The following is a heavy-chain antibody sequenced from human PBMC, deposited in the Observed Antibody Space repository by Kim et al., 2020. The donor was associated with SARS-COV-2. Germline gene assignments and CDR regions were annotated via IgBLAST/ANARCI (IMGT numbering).Heavy chain of an antibody. Sequence: YYNPSRESRVTIAVDTSKDQFSLKVSSVTAADTAVYYCARGEGSYYYYMDLWGKGTTVTVSS. V-gene: IGHV4-31*02. J-gene: IGHJ6*03. CDR3: ARGEGSYYYYMDL.